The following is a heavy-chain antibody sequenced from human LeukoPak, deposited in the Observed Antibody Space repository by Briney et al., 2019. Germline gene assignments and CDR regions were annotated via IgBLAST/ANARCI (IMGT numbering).Heavy chain of an antibody. D-gene: IGHD3-22*01. CDR3: ARDWSKYYYDSSGYCDY. V-gene: IGHV1-18*01. CDR2: ISAYNGNT. J-gene: IGHJ4*02. Sequence: ASVKVSCKASSYTFTRYGISWVRQAPGQGLEWMGWISAYNGNTNYAQKLQGRVTMTTDTSTSTAYMELRSLRSDDTAVYYCARDWSKYYYDSSGYCDYWGQGTLVTVSS. CDR1: SYTFTRYG.